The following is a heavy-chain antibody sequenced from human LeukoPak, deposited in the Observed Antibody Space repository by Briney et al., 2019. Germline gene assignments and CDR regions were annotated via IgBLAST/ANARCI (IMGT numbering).Heavy chain of an antibody. J-gene: IGHJ5*02. D-gene: IGHD3-16*01. Sequence: MPSETLSLTCTVSGGSISSYYWNWIRQPPGKGLEWIGFIYYSGNTNYNPSLKSRVTISVDTSKNQFCLNLTSVTAADTAVYYCARFTPQGYGWGGYNRFDPWGQGTLVTVSS. CDR3: ARFTPQGYGWGGYNRFDP. V-gene: IGHV4-59*01. CDR1: GGSISSYY. CDR2: IYYSGNT.